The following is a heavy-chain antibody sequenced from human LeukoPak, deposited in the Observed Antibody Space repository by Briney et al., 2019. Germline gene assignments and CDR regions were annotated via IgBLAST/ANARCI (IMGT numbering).Heavy chain of an antibody. CDR2: ILHVVGIT. CDR3: GKVPGDIVVEVAATLHNYYGMDV. CDR1: GFTFRSYG. D-gene: IGHD2-15*01. V-gene: IGHV3-30*18. Sequence: PGGSLRLSCAASGFTFRSYGMRWVRQAPGQGLEWVASILHVVGITYYAETVKGRFTISRDKSTNTLYMQLNSLRAEDTAVYYCGKVPGDIVVEVAATLHNYYGMDVWGQGTTVTVSS. J-gene: IGHJ6*02.